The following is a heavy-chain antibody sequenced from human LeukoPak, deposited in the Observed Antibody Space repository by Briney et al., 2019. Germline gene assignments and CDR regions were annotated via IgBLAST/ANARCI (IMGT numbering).Heavy chain of an antibody. CDR3: ARVDFSSSSFGF. V-gene: IGHV5-51*01. J-gene: IGHJ4*02. D-gene: IGHD6-6*01. CDR1: GYSFNTYG. Sequence: GESLKISCKASGYSFNTYGIGWVRQMPGKGLEWMAITYPGDSDTRYSPSFQGQVTISADKSISTTYLQWSSLKASDTAMFYCARVDFSSSSFGFWGQGTLVTVSS. CDR2: TYPGDSDT.